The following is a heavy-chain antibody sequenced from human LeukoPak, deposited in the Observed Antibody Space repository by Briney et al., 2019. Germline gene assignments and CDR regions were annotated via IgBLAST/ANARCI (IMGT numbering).Heavy chain of an antibody. D-gene: IGHD3-3*01. CDR1: GGTFSSYA. Sequence: AVTVFCKASGGTFSSYAISWVRQAPGQGLEWMGGIIPIFGTANYAQKFQGRVTITTDESTSTAYMELSSLRSEDTAVYYCARELRFSVYYYYMDVWGKGTTVTVSS. J-gene: IGHJ6*03. CDR3: ARELRFSVYYYYMDV. CDR2: IIPIFGTA. V-gene: IGHV1-69*05.